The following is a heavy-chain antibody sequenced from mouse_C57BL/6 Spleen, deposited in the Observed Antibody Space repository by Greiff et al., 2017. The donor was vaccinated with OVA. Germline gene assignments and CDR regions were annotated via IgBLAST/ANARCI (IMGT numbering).Heavy chain of an antibody. D-gene: IGHD2-2*01. CDR3: ARSNGYDGYYFDY. Sequence: SLSSLLRPGASVKLSCKASGYTFTDYYINWVKQRPGQGLEWIARIYPGSGNTYYNEKFKGKATLTAEKSSSTAYMQLSSLTSEDSAVYFCARSNGYDGYYFDYWGQGTTLTVSS. CDR2: IYPGSGNT. J-gene: IGHJ2*01. CDR1: GYTFTDYY. V-gene: IGHV1-76*01.